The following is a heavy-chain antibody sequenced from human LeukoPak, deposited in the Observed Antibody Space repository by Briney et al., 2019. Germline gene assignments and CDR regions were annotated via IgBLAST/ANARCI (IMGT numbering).Heavy chain of an antibody. J-gene: IGHJ4*02. D-gene: IGHD2-15*01. Sequence: SQTLPLTCAISGDSVSSTSAAWNWIRQSPSRGLEWLGRTYYRSKWYNDYAVSVKSRIAINTDTSKNQFSLQLNSVTSEDTAVYYCARNCGTGDTGCSHWAQGTLVTVSS. CDR1: GDSVSSTSAA. CDR3: ARNCGTGDTGCSH. V-gene: IGHV6-1*01. CDR2: TYYRSKWYN.